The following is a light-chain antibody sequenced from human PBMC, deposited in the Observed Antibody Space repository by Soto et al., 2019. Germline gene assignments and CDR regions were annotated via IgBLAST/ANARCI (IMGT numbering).Light chain of an antibody. CDR3: TSWTSTSTYV. V-gene: IGLV2-14*01. J-gene: IGLJ1*01. Sequence: SVLTQPASVSGSPGQSITISCTGTSSDVGGYNYVSWYQQHPGKAPKLMIYDVFTRPSGISNRFSGSKSGNTASLTISALQAEDEADYYCTSWTSTSTYVFGSGTKVTVL. CDR2: DVF. CDR1: SSDVGGYNY.